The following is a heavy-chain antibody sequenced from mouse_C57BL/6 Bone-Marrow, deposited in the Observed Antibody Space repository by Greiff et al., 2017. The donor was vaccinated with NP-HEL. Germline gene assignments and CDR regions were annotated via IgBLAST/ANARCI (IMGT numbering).Heavy chain of an antibody. D-gene: IGHD4-1*01. CDR3: ARGRLGLDY. CDR1: GYTFTSSG. CDR2: IYPRSGNT. Sequence: QVQLKESGAELARPGASVKLSCKASGYTFTSSGISWVKQRTGQGLEWIGEIYPRSGNTYYNEKFKGKATLTADKSSSTAYMELRSLTSEDSAVYFCARGRLGLDYWGQGTTLTVSS. J-gene: IGHJ2*01. V-gene: IGHV1-81*01.